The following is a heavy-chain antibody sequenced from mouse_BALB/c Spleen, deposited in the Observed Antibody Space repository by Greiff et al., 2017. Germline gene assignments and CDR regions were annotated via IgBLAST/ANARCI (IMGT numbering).Heavy chain of an antibody. J-gene: IGHJ1*01. D-gene: IGHD1-1*01. Sequence: QVHVKQPGAELVKPGASVKLSCKASGYTFTSYWMHWVKQRPGQGLEWIGEINPSNGRTNYNEKFKSKATLTVDKSSSTAYMQLSSLTSEDSAVYYCARSGAYYGSSYGYFDVWGAGTTVTVSS. CDR2: INPSNGRT. CDR3: ARSGAYYGSSYGYFDV. CDR1: GYTFTSYW. V-gene: IGHV1S81*02.